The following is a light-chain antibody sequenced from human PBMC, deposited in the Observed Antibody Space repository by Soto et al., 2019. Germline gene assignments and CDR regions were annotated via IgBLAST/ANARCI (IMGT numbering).Light chain of an antibody. Sequence: EIVLTQSAATLSLSPGERATLSCRASQSVSNYLAWYQQKPGQAPRLLIYDASKRATGIPARFSGSGSGTDFTLTISSREPEDFAVYYCQQRSDWPTLGGGTKVEIK. V-gene: IGKV3-11*01. J-gene: IGKJ4*01. CDR2: DAS. CDR3: QQRSDWPT. CDR1: QSVSNY.